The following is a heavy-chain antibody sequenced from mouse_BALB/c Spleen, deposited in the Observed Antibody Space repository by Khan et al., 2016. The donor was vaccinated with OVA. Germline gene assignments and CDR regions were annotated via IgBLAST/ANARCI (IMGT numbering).Heavy chain of an antibody. CDR2: ISPGSGDT. J-gene: IGHJ3*01. Sequence: VQLQESGAELARPGASVKLSCKASGYTFTDFYINWVKQRTGQGLEWIGEISPGSGDTFYNERFKDKATLTADKSSSTAYMQLSSLTSEASAVXFCARSNYFGYTFAYWGQGTLVTVSA. CDR3: ARSNYFGYTFAY. D-gene: IGHD1-2*01. V-gene: IGHV1-77*01. CDR1: GYTFTDFY.